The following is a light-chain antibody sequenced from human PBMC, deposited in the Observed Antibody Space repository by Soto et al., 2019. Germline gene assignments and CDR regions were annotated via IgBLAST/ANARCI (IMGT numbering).Light chain of an antibody. CDR1: QSISSW. CDR3: QHYNSYPWT. J-gene: IGKJ1*01. Sequence: DIQMTQSPSTLSASVGDRVTITCRASQSISSWLAWYQQKPGKAPKLLIYKAFSLESGVPSRFSGSGSGTEFTITISSLQTDDFATYYCQHYNSYPWTVGQRNKVEIK. V-gene: IGKV1-5*03. CDR2: KAF.